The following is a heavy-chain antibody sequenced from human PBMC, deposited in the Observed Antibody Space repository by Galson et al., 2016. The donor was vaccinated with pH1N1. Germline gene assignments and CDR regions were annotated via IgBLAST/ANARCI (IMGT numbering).Heavy chain of an antibody. CDR1: GFTFSAYW. CDR2: IDQGGSKK. D-gene: IGHD2-2*02. V-gene: IGHV3-7*01. J-gene: IGHJ4*02. Sequence: SLRLSCAASGFTFSAYWMTWVRQAPGKGLEWVANIDQGGSKKTYVDSVKGRFAISRDNAKNSLYLQMNSLRADDTAVYFCMDVAIPRWGQGTLVTVSP. CDR3: MDVAIPR.